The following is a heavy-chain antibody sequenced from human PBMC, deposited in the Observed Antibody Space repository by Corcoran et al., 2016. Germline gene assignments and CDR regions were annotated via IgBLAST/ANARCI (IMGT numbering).Heavy chain of an antibody. CDR3: AGERWGAAAGVFDY. Sequence: QVQLVQSGAEVKKPGASVKVSCKASGYTFTSYAMHWVRQAPGQRLEWMGWINAGNGNTKYSQKFQGRVTITRDTSAGTAYMELSSLRSEDTAVYYCAGERWGAAAGVFDYWGQGTLVTVSS. CDR2: INAGNGNT. D-gene: IGHD6-13*01. J-gene: IGHJ4*02. CDR1: GYTFTSYA. V-gene: IGHV1-3*01.